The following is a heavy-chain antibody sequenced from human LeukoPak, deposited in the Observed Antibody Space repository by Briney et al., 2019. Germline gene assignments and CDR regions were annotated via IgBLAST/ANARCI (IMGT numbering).Heavy chain of an antibody. CDR1: GGSISSYY. CDR2: IYTSGST. D-gene: IGHD2-15*01. J-gene: IGHJ3*02. V-gene: IGHV4-4*07. CDR3: ARGGLGYCSGGSCGAFDI. Sequence: KLSETLSLTCTVSGGSISSYYWSWIRQPAGKGLEWIGRIYTSGSTNYNPSLKSRVTMSVDTSKNQFSLKLSSVTAADTAVYYCARGGLGYCSGGSCGAFDIWGQGTMVTVPS.